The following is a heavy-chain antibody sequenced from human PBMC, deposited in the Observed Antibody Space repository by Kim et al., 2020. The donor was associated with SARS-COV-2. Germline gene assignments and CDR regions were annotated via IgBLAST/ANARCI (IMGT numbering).Heavy chain of an antibody. J-gene: IGHJ4*02. V-gene: IGHV3-30*18. CDR2: ISYDGSNK. CDR3: AKDGAYSGYYSFDY. CDR1: GFTFSSYG. D-gene: IGHD3-22*01. Sequence: GGSLRLSCAASGFTFSSYGMHWVRQAPGKGLAWVAVISYDGSNKYYADSVKGRFTISRDNSKNTLYLQMNSLRAEDTAVYYCAKDGAYSGYYSFDYWGQGTLVTVSS.